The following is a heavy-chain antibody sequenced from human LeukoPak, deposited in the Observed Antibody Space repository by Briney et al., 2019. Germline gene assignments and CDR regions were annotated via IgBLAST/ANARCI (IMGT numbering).Heavy chain of an antibody. CDR2: ISGGAGGA. CDR3: AKDGGYGSGSYYPDY. V-gene: IGHV3-23*01. D-gene: IGHD3-10*01. CDR1: GFTFSSYA. Sequence: GGSLRLSCAASGFTFSSYAMNWVRQAPGKGLEWVSSISGGAGGAAYADSVKGRFTMSRDNSKNTLYLQMDSLRADDTAVYYCAKDGGYGSGSYYPDYWGQGTLVTVSS. J-gene: IGHJ4*02.